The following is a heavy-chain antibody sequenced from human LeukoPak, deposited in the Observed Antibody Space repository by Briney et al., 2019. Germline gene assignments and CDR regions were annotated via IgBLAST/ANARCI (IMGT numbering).Heavy chain of an antibody. CDR2: ITTSDGNT. CDR3: AKDGGLWVSAHWGDS. V-gene: IGHV3-23*01. D-gene: IGHD7-27*01. CDR1: GFTFSSYT. J-gene: IGHJ4*02. Sequence: GGSLRLSCAASGFTFSSYTMRWVHQAPGKGLEWVSTITTSDGNTYYADSVKGRFTVSRDNSKNTLFLQMNSLRAEDTAVYYCAKDGGLWVSAHWGDSWGRGTLVTVSS.